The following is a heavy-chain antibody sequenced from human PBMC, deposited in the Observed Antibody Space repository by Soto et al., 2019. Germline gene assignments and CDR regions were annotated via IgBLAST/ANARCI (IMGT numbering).Heavy chain of an antibody. CDR2: INAGNGNT. V-gene: IGHV1-3*01. Sequence: GASVKVSCKASGYTFTSYAMHWVRQAPGQRLEWMGWINAGNGNTKYSQKFQGRVTITRDTSASTAYMELSSLRSEDTAVYYCARDVVGATLDGYYFDYWGQGTLVTVSS. CDR1: GYTFTSYA. D-gene: IGHD1-26*01. CDR3: ARDVVGATLDGYYFDY. J-gene: IGHJ4*02.